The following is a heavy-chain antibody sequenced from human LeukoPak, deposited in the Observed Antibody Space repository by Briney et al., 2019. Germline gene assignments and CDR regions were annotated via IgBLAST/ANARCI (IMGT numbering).Heavy chain of an antibody. CDR1: GFTLSTYS. D-gene: IGHD3/OR15-3a*01. Sequence: PGGSLRLSCAASGFTLSTYSMNWVRQAPGKGLEWVSSISSSGSYMYYVDSVKARFTISRDNAKNSLYLQMNSLRAEDTAVYYCARGGVGLIIIPGWEYDYYGMDVWGQGTTVTVSS. J-gene: IGHJ6*02. V-gene: IGHV3-21*01. CDR3: ARGGVGLIIIPGWEYDYYGMDV. CDR2: ISSSGSYM.